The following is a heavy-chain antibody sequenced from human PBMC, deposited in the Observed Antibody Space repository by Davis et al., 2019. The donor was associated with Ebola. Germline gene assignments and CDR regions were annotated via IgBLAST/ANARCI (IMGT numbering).Heavy chain of an antibody. CDR2: INPNSGGT. V-gene: IGHV1-2*04. Sequence: ASVKVSCKASGYTFTGYYMHWVRQAPGQGLEWMGWINPNSGGTNYAQKFQGWVTMTRDTSISTAYMELSRLGSDDTAVYYCARGGLYSSSSFYYYYGMDVWGQGTTVTVSS. D-gene: IGHD6-6*01. J-gene: IGHJ6*02. CDR3: ARGGLYSSSSFYYYYGMDV. CDR1: GYTFTGYY.